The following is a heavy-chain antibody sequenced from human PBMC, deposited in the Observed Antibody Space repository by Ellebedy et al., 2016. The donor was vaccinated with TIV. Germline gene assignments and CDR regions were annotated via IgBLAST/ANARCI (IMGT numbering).Heavy chain of an antibody. Sequence: SETLSLTXTVSGGSISSYYWSWIRQSPGKGLEWIGYIYYTGSTNYNPSLKSRVTTSVDTSKNQFSLKLNSVTAADTAVYYCARGSGWLDYWGQGTLVTVSS. CDR2: IYYTGST. CDR1: GGSISSYY. V-gene: IGHV4-59*13. CDR3: ARGSGWLDY. D-gene: IGHD6-19*01. J-gene: IGHJ4*02.